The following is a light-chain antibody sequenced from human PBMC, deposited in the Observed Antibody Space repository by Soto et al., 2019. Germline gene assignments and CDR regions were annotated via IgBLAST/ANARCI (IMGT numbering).Light chain of an antibody. CDR1: SGHSSYS. V-gene: IGLV4-69*01. CDR3: QTWATDVHVV. J-gene: IGLJ2*01. Sequence: QPVLTQPPSASASLGASVKFTCTLSSGHSSYSVAWHQRQPEKGPRYLMKLNNDGSYSKGDGVPDHFSGSSSGAERYLTISSLQPDDEAEYYCQTWATDVHVVFGGGTQLTVL. CDR2: LNNDGSY.